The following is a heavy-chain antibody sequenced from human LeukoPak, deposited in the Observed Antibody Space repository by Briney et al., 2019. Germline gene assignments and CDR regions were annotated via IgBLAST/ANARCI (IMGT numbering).Heavy chain of an antibody. CDR1: GDRVSSNSAA. J-gene: IGHJ4*02. Sequence: SQTLSLTCAISGDRVSSNSAAWNWIRQSPSRGLEWLGRTYYKSKWSTNYAVSVRSRISINPDTSKNQFSLQLNSVTPEDTAVYFCARARDYGDISFDSWGQGTLVTVSS. V-gene: IGHV6-1*01. CDR2: TYYKSKWST. D-gene: IGHD4-17*01. CDR3: ARARDYGDISFDS.